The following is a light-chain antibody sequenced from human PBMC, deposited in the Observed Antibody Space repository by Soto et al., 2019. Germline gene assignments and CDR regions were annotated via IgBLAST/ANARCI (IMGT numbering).Light chain of an antibody. J-gene: IGLJ2*01. CDR1: SSDVGSYNY. CDR2: DVS. V-gene: IGLV2-14*01. Sequence: QSALTQPASVSGSPGLSIAISCTGTSSDVGSYNYVSWYQQHPGKAPKLMIYDVSDRPSGVSNRFSGSKSGNTASLTISGLQAEDEADYYCSSYISSNTPVLFGGGTKLTVL. CDR3: SSYISSNTPVL.